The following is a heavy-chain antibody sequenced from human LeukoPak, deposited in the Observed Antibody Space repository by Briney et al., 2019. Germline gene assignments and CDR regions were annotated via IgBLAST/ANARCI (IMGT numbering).Heavy chain of an antibody. D-gene: IGHD6-19*01. CDR1: GFTFSSYA. CDR2: ISSNGGST. Sequence: GGSLRLSCAASGFTFSSYAMHWVRQAPGKGLEYVSAISSNGGSTYYANSVKGRFTISRDNSKNTLYLQMGSLRAEDMAVYYCARAGGYGSGWYPTFDPWGQGTLVTVSS. V-gene: IGHV3-64*01. J-gene: IGHJ5*02. CDR3: ARAGGYGSGWYPTFDP.